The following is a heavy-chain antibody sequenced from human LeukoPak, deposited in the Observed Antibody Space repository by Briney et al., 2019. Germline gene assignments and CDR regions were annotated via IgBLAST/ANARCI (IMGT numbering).Heavy chain of an antibody. CDR3: ARVSSTSRHWFDP. J-gene: IGHJ5*02. CDR2: IYTSGST. V-gene: IGHV4-61*02. D-gene: IGHD2-2*01. Sequence: PSETLFLTCTVSGGSISSGSYYWSWIRQPAGKGLEWIGRIYTSGSTNYNPSLKSRVTISVDTSKNQFSLKLSSVTAADTAVYYCARVSSTSRHWFDPWGEGTLVTVSS. CDR1: GGSISSGSYY.